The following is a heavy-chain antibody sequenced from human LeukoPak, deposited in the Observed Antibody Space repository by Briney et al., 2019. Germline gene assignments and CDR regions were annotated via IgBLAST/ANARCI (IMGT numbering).Heavy chain of an antibody. CDR1: GGSITSDY. V-gene: IGHV4-59*01. D-gene: IGHD3-9*01. CDR3: ERAAYDILTGYHLDV. J-gene: IGHJ6*02. Sequence: SETLSLTCTGSGGSITSDYWSWIRQPPGKGLEWIGYIYYSGSTNYNPSLKSRVTISVDTSKNQFSLKLSSVTAADTAVYFKERAAYDILTGYHLDVWGQGTTVTVSS. CDR2: IYYSGST.